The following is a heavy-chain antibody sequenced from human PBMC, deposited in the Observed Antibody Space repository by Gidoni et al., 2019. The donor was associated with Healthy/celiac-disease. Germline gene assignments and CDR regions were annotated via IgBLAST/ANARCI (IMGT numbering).Heavy chain of an antibody. CDR3: AKARAAAGYGDAFDI. Sequence: EVQLVESGGGLVQPGRSLRLSCAASGFTFDVYAMHWVRQAPGKGLEWVSGISWNSGSIGYADSVKGRFTISRDNAKNSLYLQMNSLRAGDTALYYCAKARAAAGYGDAFDIWGQGTMVTVSS. CDR2: ISWNSGSI. CDR1: GFTFDVYA. D-gene: IGHD6-13*01. J-gene: IGHJ3*02. V-gene: IGHV3-9*01.